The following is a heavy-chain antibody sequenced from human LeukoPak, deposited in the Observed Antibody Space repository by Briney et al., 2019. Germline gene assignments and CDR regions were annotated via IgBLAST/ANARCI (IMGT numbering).Heavy chain of an antibody. V-gene: IGHV3-21*01. D-gene: IGHD4-23*01. Sequence: GGSLRLSCAASEFTFSNYKMNWVRQAPGKGLEWVSSISSSSSYIYYVDSVKGRFTISRDNAKKSLYLQMNSLRAEDTALYYCARDGDTVLTRGYYYYMDVWGKGTTVTVSS. J-gene: IGHJ6*03. CDR3: ARDGDTVLTRGYYYYMDV. CDR1: EFTFSNYK. CDR2: ISSSSSYI.